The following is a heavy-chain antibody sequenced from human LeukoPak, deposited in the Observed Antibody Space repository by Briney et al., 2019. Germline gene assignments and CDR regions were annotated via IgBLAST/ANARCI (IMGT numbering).Heavy chain of an antibody. D-gene: IGHD2-2*01. V-gene: IGHV3-49*04. CDR1: GFTIGDYA. CDR3: TREGPYCSSTSCSSNFDY. Sequence: GRSLRLSCTASGFTIGDYAMSWVRQAPGKGLEWVGFIRSKAYGGTTEYAASVKGRFTISRDDSKSIAYLQMNSLKTEDTAVYYCTREGPYCSSTSCSSNFDYWGQGTLVTVSS. J-gene: IGHJ4*02. CDR2: IRSKAYGGTT.